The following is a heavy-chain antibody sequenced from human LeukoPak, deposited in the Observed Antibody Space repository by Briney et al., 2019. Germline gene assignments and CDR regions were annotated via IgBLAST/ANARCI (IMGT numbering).Heavy chain of an antibody. V-gene: IGHV3-30*02. CDR1: GFTFSSYG. Sequence: GGSLRLSCAASGFTFSSYGLHWVRQAPGQGLDSAAFIRYDRSKKYYAASVQGRFTISRDNSKNTLYLQMTSLRAEDTAVYYCAKDRPAAIGDYMDVWGKGTTVTVSS. CDR2: IRYDRSKK. CDR3: AKDRPAAIGDYMDV. D-gene: IGHD2-2*01. J-gene: IGHJ6*03.